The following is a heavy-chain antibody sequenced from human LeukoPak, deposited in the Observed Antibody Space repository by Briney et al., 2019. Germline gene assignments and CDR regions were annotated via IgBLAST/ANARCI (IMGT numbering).Heavy chain of an antibody. V-gene: IGHV3-30*03. Sequence: PGRSLRLSCAASGFTFSSYGMHWVRQAPGKGLEWVAVISYDGSNKYYADSVKGRFTISRDNSKNTLYLQMNSLRAEDTAVYYCASLNSGWYGNFDYWGQGTLVTVSS. CDR3: ASLNSGWYGNFDY. CDR2: ISYDGSNK. J-gene: IGHJ4*02. D-gene: IGHD6-19*01. CDR1: GFTFSSYG.